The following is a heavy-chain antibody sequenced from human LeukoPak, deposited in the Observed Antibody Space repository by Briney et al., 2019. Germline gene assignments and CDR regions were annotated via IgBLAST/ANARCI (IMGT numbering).Heavy chain of an antibody. D-gene: IGHD3-3*01. CDR3: ARGWWNQIFGVPRGAFDI. CDR2: IYYSGST. J-gene: IGHJ3*02. CDR1: GGSISSSNW. V-gene: IGHV4-4*02. Sequence: SETLSLTCAVSGGSISSSNWWSWVRQPPGKGLEWIGYIYYSGSTNYNPSLKSRVTISVDTSKNQFSLKLSSVTAADTAVYYCARGWWNQIFGVPRGAFDIWGQGTMVTVSS.